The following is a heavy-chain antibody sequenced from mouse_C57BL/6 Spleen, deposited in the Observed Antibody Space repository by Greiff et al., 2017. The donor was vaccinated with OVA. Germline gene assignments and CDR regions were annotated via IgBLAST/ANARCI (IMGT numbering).Heavy chain of an antibody. Sequence: EVKLMESGGDLVKPGGSLKLSCAASGFTFSSYGMSWVRQTPDKRLEWVATISSGGSYTYYPDSVKGRFTISRDNAKNTLYLQMSSLKSEDTAMYYCARHDYDYDVDWFAYWGQGTLVTVSA. D-gene: IGHD2-4*01. CDR1: GFTFSSYG. J-gene: IGHJ3*01. CDR3: ARHDYDYDVDWFAY. CDR2: ISSGGSYT. V-gene: IGHV5-6*01.